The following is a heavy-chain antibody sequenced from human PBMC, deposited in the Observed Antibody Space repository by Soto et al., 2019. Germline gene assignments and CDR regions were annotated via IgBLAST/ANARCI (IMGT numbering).Heavy chain of an antibody. V-gene: IGHV2-5*01. CDR1: GFSLSTSGVG. J-gene: IGHJ4*02. Sequence: QITLKESGPTLVKPTQTLTLTCTFSGFSLSTSGVGVGWIRQPPGKALELLALIYWNDDKRYSPSLKSRLTITKDTSQNKVVLTMTNMDPVDTTTYYCALYYYDSSGYYATNGFDYWGQGTLVTVSS. D-gene: IGHD3-22*01. CDR2: IYWNDDK. CDR3: ALYYYDSSGYYATNGFDY.